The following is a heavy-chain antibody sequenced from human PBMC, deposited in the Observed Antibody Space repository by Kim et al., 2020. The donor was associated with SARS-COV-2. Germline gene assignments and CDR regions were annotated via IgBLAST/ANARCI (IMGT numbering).Heavy chain of an antibody. Sequence: STYNADAVMGRFTISRDNSKNTIYMQMKSLRADDTAVYYCAKGTYGDYENWGQGTLVTVSS. CDR3: AKGTYGDYEN. V-gene: IGHV3-23*01. J-gene: IGHJ4*02. CDR2: ST. D-gene: IGHD4-17*01.